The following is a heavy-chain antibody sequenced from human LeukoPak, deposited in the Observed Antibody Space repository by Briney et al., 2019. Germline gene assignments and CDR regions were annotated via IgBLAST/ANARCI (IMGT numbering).Heavy chain of an antibody. D-gene: IGHD6-13*01. CDR2: IKPNSGGT. CDR3: ARGYPLSTTAAGTYFQH. CDR1: GYTFSGYY. J-gene: IGHJ1*01. Sequence: ASVKVSCKASGYTFSGYYMHWVRQAHGPGLEWIGRIKPNSGGTNYAQKFQGRVTMTRDTSISTAYMELSRLRSDDTAVYYCARGYPLSTTAAGTYFQHWGQGTLVTVSS. V-gene: IGHV1-2*02.